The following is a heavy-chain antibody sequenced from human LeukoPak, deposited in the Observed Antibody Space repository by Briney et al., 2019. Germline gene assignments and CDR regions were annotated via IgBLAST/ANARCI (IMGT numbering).Heavy chain of an antibody. J-gene: IGHJ6*03. CDR2: MNPNSGNT. D-gene: IGHD6-13*01. Sequence: ASVKVSCKASGYTFTSYDINWVRQATGQGLEWMGWMNPNSGNTGYAQKFQGRVTITRNTSISTAYMELSSLRSEDTAVYYCARGVGYSSSWYALGYYYYYYMDVWGKGTTVTVSS. CDR3: ARGVGYSSSWYALGYYYYYYMDV. V-gene: IGHV1-8*01. CDR1: GYTFTSYD.